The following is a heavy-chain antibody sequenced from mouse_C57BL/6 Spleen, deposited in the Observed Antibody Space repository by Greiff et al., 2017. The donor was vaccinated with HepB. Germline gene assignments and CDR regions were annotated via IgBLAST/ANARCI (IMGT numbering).Heavy chain of an antibody. CDR1: GYAFSSSW. Sequence: QVQLKQSGPELVKPGASVKISCKASGYAFSSSWMNWVKQRPGKGLEWIGRIYPGDGDTNYNGKFKGKATLTADKSSSTAYMQLSSLTSEDSAVYFCARHEGGAMDYWGQGTSVTVSS. J-gene: IGHJ4*01. CDR2: IYPGDGDT. V-gene: IGHV1-82*01. CDR3: ARHEGGAMDY.